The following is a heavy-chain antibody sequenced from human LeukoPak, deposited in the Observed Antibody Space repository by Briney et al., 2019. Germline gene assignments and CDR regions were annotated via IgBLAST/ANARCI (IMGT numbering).Heavy chain of an antibody. CDR1: GFTFSSFA. Sequence: GGSLRLSCVASGFTFSSFALSWVSQAPRKGLEQVSVISGSGSYTYYAESVKGRFTVSRNNSKNTLYLELNSLRVEDTAVYYCAKDLIDFWGYIGFDYWGQGTLVTVSS. CDR3: AKDLIDFWGYIGFDY. CDR2: ISGSGSYT. V-gene: IGHV3-23*01. D-gene: IGHD3-3*01. J-gene: IGHJ4*02.